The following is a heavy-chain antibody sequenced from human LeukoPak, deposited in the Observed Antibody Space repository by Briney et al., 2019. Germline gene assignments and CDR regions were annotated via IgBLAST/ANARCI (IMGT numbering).Heavy chain of an antibody. V-gene: IGHV3-7*04. J-gene: IGHJ3*02. CDR3: ARVRLFRQKAFDI. D-gene: IGHD3-22*01. CDR2: INEDGSEK. Sequence: GRSLRLSCAASGFTFSSYWMTWVSQAPGKGLEWEANINEDGSEKYYVDSVKGRFTVSRDNAKNSLSLKMNSLRAEDTAVYYCARVRLFRQKAFDIWGQGTMVTVSS. CDR1: GFTFSSYW.